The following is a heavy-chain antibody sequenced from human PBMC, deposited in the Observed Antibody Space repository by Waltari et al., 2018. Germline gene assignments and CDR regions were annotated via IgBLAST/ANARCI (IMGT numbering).Heavy chain of an antibody. CDR2: IYHRGST. V-gene: IGHV4-4*02. D-gene: IGHD6-19*01. J-gene: IGHJ4*02. CDR3: ARLGIAVAPGRYYFDY. Sequence: VQLQESGPGLVKPSGTLSLTCAVSGGSISSSNWWRWLRQPPGKGLEWIGEIYHRGSTNYNPSLKSRVTISVDKSKNQFSLKLSSVTTADTAVYYCARLGIAVAPGRYYFDYWGQGTLVTVSS. CDR1: GGSISSSNW.